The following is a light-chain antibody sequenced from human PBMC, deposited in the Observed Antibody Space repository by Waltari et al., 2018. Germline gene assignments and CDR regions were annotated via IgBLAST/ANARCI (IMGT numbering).Light chain of an antibody. CDR2: GAS. CDR1: QSVSSN. Sequence: EIVMTQSPATLSVSPGERATLSCRASQSVSSNLAWDQQKPGQAPRLLIYGASTRATGIPARFSGSGSGTEFTLTISSLQSKDFAVYYCQQYNNWPRTFGQGTKVEIK. CDR3: QQYNNWPRT. V-gene: IGKV3-15*01. J-gene: IGKJ1*01.